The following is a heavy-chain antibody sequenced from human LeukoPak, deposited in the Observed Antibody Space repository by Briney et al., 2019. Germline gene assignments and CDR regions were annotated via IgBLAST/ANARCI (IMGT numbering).Heavy chain of an antibody. CDR2: ISGSGGST. CDR3: AKCYSLWYFDL. V-gene: IGHV3-23*01. CDR1: GFTLSSYD. D-gene: IGHD2-15*01. Sequence: GGSLRLSCAASGFTLSSYDMHWVRQAPGKGLEWVSAISGSGGSTYYADSVKGRFTISRDNSKNTLYLQMNSLRAEDTAVYYCAKCYSLWYFDLWGRGTLVTVSS. J-gene: IGHJ2*01.